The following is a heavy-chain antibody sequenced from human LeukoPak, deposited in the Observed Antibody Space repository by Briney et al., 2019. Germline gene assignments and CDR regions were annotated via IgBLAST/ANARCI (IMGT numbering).Heavy chain of an antibody. J-gene: IGHJ6*02. D-gene: IGHD3-3*01. V-gene: IGHV4-4*07. CDR3: ARAPKFSRFLVWPPYYGMDV. CDR1: GGSISSYY. Sequence: PSETLSLTCTVSGGSISSYYWSWIRQPAGKGLEWIGRIYTSGSTNYNPSLKSRVTMSVDTSKNQFSLKLSSVTAADTAVYYCARAPKFSRFLVWPPYYGMDVWGQGTTVTVSS. CDR2: IYTSGST.